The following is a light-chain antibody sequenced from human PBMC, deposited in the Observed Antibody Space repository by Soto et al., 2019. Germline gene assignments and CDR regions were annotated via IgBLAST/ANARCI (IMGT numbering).Light chain of an antibody. V-gene: IGLV2-14*01. CDR1: SSDVGGYNY. CDR2: EVS. Sequence: QSALTQPASVSGSPGQSITISCTGTSSDVGGYNYVSWYQHHPGRAPKLMIFEVSDRPSGVSNRFSGSKSGNTAYLTISGLQAEDEADYYCSSYAGWSTNTVVFGGGTKLTVL. CDR3: SSYAGWSTNTVV. J-gene: IGLJ2*01.